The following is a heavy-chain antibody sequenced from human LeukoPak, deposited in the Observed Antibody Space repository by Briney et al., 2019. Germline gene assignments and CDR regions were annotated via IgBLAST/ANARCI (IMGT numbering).Heavy chain of an antibody. CDR3: AKDGIAAAGTRWFDP. CDR1: GFTFRNYA. D-gene: IGHD6-13*01. V-gene: IGHV3-23*01. CDR2: IGSSGSST. Sequence: PRGSLRLSCAASGFTFRNYAMSWVRQAPGKGLEWVSAIGSSGSSTYYADSVKGRFTISRDNSKNTLYLQMNSLRAEDTAVYYCAKDGIAAAGTRWFDPWGQGTLVTVSS. J-gene: IGHJ5*02.